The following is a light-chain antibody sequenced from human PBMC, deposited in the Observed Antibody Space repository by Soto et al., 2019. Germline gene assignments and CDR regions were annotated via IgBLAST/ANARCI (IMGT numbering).Light chain of an antibody. CDR3: SSYTSSSTPLG. CDR2: DVS. CDR1: SSDVGSYNY. J-gene: IGLJ1*01. Sequence: QSVLTQPASVSGSPGQSITISCTGASSDVGSYNYVSWYQQHSGKAPKLMIYDVSNRPSGVSNRFSGSKSGNTASLTISGLQAEDEADYYCSSYTSSSTPLGFRTGTKVTVL. V-gene: IGLV2-14*01.